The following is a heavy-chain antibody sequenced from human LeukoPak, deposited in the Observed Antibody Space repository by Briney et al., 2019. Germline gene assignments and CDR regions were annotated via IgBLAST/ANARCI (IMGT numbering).Heavy chain of an antibody. J-gene: IGHJ4*02. D-gene: IGHD6-13*01. CDR2: IYHSGST. V-gene: IGHV4-4*02. CDR3: AREVYSSSSLEFDY. Sequence: PSGTLSLTCSVSGGSISSSNWWSWVRQPPGKGLEWIGEIYHSGSTNYNPSLKSRVPISVDKSNNQFSLKLSSVTAADTAMYYCAREVYSSSSLEFDYWGQGTLVTVSS. CDR1: GGSISSSNW.